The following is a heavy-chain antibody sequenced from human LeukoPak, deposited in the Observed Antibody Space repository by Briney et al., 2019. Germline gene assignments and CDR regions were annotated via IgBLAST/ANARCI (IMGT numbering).Heavy chain of an antibody. V-gene: IGHV4-61*02. Sequence: SETLSLTCTVSGGSISSGSYYWSWIRQPAGKGLEWIVRIYTSGSTNYNPSLKSRVTIAVYTSQYQFSLKLSSVTAADTAVYYCARSLGLYCSSTSCYTFDYWGQGTLVTVSS. J-gene: IGHJ4*02. CDR1: GGSISSGSYY. D-gene: IGHD2-2*02. CDR3: ARSLGLYCSSTSCYTFDY. CDR2: IYTSGST.